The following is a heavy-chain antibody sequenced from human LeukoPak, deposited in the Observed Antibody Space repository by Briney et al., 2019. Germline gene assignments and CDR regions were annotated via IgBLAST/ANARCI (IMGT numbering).Heavy chain of an antibody. V-gene: IGHV1-18*01. CDR2: VSAYNGNT. J-gene: IGHJ4*02. D-gene: IGHD2-2*01. CDR1: GYTFTSYA. CDR3: ARDLVVTCSSTSCHAFDY. Sequence: ASVKVSCKASGYTFTSYAISWVRQAPGQGLEWMGWVSAYNGNTNYAQKFQGRVTMTTETSTSTVYMDLRSLRSDDTAVYYCARDLVVTCSSTSCHAFDYWGQGTLVTVSS.